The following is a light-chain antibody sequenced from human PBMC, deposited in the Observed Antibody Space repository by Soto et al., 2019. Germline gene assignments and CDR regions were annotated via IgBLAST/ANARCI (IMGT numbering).Light chain of an antibody. Sequence: EVVMRQSPATLSVSPGEGATLYCRASQGIGDTLAWYQHKPGQTPRLLIYDTSTRATGVPTRFSGSRSGAEFTLTTVSLQSEDVAVYCCQPYNNWPRTFGGGTKVDIK. V-gene: IGKV3-15*01. CDR2: DTS. CDR3: QPYNNWPRT. J-gene: IGKJ4*02. CDR1: QGIGDT.